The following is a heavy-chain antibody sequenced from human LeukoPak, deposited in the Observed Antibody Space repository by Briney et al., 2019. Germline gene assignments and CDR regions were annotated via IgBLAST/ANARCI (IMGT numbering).Heavy chain of an antibody. Sequence: PGRSLRLSCAASGFTFDDYAMHWVRQVPGKGLEWVSGISWDSDGIGYGDSVKGRFTVSRDNAKKTLYLHMNSLRAEDTAVYYCARDSSSWRYFDYWGQGTLVTVSS. V-gene: IGHV3-9*01. CDR1: GFTFDDYA. CDR2: ISWDSDGI. J-gene: IGHJ4*02. CDR3: ARDSSSWRYFDY. D-gene: IGHD6-13*01.